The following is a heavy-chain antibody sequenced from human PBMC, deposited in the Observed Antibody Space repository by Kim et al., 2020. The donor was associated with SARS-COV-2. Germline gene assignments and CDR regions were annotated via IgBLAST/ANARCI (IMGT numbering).Heavy chain of an antibody. CDR1: GGSISSYY. J-gene: IGHJ4*02. Sequence: SETLSLTCTVSGGSISSYYWSWIRQPPGKGLEWIGYIYYSGSTNYNPSLKSRVTISVDTSKNQFSLNLTSVTAADTAVYYCAREQRGSGSYVIDYLGQGT. CDR3: AREQRGSGSYVIDY. V-gene: IGHV4-59*01. D-gene: IGHD3-10*01. CDR2: IYYSGST.